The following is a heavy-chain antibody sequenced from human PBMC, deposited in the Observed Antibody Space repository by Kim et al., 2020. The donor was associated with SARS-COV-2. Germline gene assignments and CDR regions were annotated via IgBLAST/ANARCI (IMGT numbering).Heavy chain of an antibody. D-gene: IGHD1-26*01. J-gene: IGHJ6*02. CDR1: GYTFTSYY. V-gene: IGHV1-46*01. CDR2: INPSGGST. CDR3: ARDVLYLYSGSIKGMDG. Sequence: ASVKVSCKASGYTFTSYYMHWVRQAPGQGLEWMGIINPSGGSTSYAQKFQGRVTMTRDTSTSTVYMELSSLRAEDTAVYYGARDVLYLYSGSIKGMDGWGQGTTVTVSS.